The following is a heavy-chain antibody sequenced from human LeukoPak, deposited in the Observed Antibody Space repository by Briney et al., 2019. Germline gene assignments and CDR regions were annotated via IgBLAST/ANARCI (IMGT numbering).Heavy chain of an antibody. CDR2: ISGSGGST. J-gene: IGHJ4*02. CDR3: AKEHSSDYRNYGSIDY. CDR1: GFTFSSYA. Sequence: PGGSLRLSCGASGFTFSSYAMSWVRQAPGKGLEWVSAISGSGGSTYYADSVKGRFTISRDNSKNTLWLQMNSLRAEDTAIYYCAKEHSSDYRNYGSIDYWGQGTVVTVSS. D-gene: IGHD4-11*01. V-gene: IGHV3-23*01.